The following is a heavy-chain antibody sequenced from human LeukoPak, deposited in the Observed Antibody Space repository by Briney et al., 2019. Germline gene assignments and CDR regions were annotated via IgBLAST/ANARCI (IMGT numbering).Heavy chain of an antibody. CDR1: GGSISSYY. D-gene: IGHD3-10*01. CDR2: IYTSGST. CDR3: ARSRSDYYASGILYYYYYMDV. Sequence: SETLSLTCTVSGGSISSYYWSWIRQPAGKGLEWIGRIYTSGSTNYNPSLKSRVTMSVDTSKNQFSLKLTSVTAADTAVYYCARSRSDYYASGILYYYYYMDVWGKGTTVTISS. J-gene: IGHJ6*03. V-gene: IGHV4-4*07.